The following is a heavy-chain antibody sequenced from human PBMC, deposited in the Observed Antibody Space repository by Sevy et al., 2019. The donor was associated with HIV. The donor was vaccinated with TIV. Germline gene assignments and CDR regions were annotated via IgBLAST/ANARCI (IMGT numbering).Heavy chain of an antibody. D-gene: IGHD1-1*01. V-gene: IGHV4-59*01. Sequence: SETLSLTCTVSGGSISSYYWSWNRQPPGKGLEWIGYISYSGSTNDNPSLRSRVTISIDTSKNQFSLRLSSVRAADTAVYYCARGGGRTDWGMDVWGPGTTVTVSS. CDR1: GGSISSYY. CDR3: ARGGGRTDWGMDV. J-gene: IGHJ6*02. CDR2: ISYSGST.